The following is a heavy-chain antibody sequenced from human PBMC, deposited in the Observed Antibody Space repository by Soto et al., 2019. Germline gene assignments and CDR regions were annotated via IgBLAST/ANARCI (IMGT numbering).Heavy chain of an antibody. Sequence: QVQLQESGPGLVKPSQTLSLTCTVSGDSISSDNYYCSWIRQHPGKGLEWIGYIFYSGSTHYNPSLKGRVTISVDTSKHQFALKLRSVTAADTAVYYCARLTTGYCSGGSCPPPYWGQGTLVTVSS. CDR3: ARLTTGYCSGGSCPPPY. D-gene: IGHD2-15*01. V-gene: IGHV4-31*03. CDR1: GDSISSDNYY. CDR2: IFYSGST. J-gene: IGHJ4*02.